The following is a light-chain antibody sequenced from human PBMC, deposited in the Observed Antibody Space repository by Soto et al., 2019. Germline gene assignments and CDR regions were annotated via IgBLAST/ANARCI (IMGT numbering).Light chain of an antibody. Sequence: EIVMTQSPATLSVSPGERATLSCRASQTVNSNLAWYQQKPGQAPRLLIYGASTRATGIPARFSGSGSGTDFTLIISRLEPEDSAVFYCQQYGTSQWTFGQGTKVDIK. J-gene: IGKJ1*01. CDR3: QQYGTSQWT. V-gene: IGKV3-15*01. CDR2: GAS. CDR1: QTVNSN.